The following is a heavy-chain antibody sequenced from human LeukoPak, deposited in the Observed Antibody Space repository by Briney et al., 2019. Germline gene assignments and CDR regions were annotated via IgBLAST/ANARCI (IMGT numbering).Heavy chain of an antibody. CDR1: GYTFTGDY. Sequence: GSVKVSCKASGYTFTGDYMHWVRQVPGQALEWMGWINPNSGGTNYAQKFQGRVTMTRDTSITTAYMEPSRLRSDDTAVYYCARGFSSWYLSPYYLEYCGQGTPVTVSS. CDR2: INPNSGGT. D-gene: IGHD6-13*01. CDR3: ARGFSSWYLSPYYLEY. J-gene: IGHJ4*02. V-gene: IGHV1-2*02.